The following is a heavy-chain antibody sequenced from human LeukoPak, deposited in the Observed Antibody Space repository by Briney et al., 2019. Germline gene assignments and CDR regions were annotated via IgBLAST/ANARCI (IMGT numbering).Heavy chain of an antibody. CDR1: GFTFSSYG. Sequence: GGSLRLSCAASGFTFSSYGMHWVRQAPGKGLEWVTFIRYDGSNKFYADSVKGRFTISRDNSKNTLYLQMNNLRVEDTAVYYCAILSVPGDYFDYWGQGTLVTVSS. CDR2: IRYDGSNK. V-gene: IGHV3-30*02. J-gene: IGHJ4*02. CDR3: AILSVPGDYFDY. D-gene: IGHD3-10*02.